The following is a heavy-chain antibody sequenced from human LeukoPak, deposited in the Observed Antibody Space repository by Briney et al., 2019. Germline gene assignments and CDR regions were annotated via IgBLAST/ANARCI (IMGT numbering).Heavy chain of an antibody. CDR3: ARDRHVGWFDP. V-gene: IGHV4-61*02. CDR1: GGSLISGSYY. CDR2: FYTGGSS. J-gene: IGHJ5*02. Sequence: SETLSLTCTVSGGSLISGSYYWSWIRQPAGKGLEWIGRFYTGGSSDYNPSLKSRVTISLDTSKNQFSLKVNSVTAADTAVYYCARDRHVGWFDPWGQGTLVTVSS. D-gene: IGHD1-26*01.